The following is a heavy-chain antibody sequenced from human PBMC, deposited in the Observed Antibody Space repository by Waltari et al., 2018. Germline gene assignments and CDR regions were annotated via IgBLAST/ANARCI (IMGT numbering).Heavy chain of an antibody. CDR1: GGSISSHY. Sequence: QVQLQESGPGLVKPSETLSLTCTVSGGSISSHYWSWIRQPPGKELEWIGYIYYSGSTNYNPPLKSRVTISVDTSKNQFSLKLSSVTAADTAVYYCAGSSSWYVYWGQGTLVTVSS. CDR2: IYYSGST. D-gene: IGHD6-13*01. J-gene: IGHJ4*02. V-gene: IGHV4-59*11. CDR3: AGSSSWYVY.